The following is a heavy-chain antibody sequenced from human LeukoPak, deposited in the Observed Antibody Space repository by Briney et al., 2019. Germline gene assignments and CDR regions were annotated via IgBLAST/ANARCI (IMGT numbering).Heavy chain of an antibody. CDR3: ARDGVLLWFGDSDPTFDY. CDR1: GGSISSSSYY. D-gene: IGHD3-10*01. CDR2: IYYSGSA. Sequence: SETLSLTCTVSGGSISSSSYYWGWIRQPPGKGLEWIGSIYYSGSAYYNPSLKSRVTMSVDTSKNQFSLKLSSVTAADTAVYYCARDGVLLWFGDSDPTFDYWGQGTLVTVSS. V-gene: IGHV4-39*07. J-gene: IGHJ4*02.